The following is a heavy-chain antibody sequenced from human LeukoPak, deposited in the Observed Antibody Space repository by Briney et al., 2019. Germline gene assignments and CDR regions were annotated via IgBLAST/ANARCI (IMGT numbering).Heavy chain of an antibody. J-gene: IGHJ3*02. Sequence: GASVKVSCKASGYTFTKYGLSWVRQAPGQGLEWMGWISTHKGNTNYGQKFQGRVTMTTDTSTSTAYMEVRSLRSDDTAVYYCARDVLHVFDIWAKGQWSPSLQ. CDR3: ARDVLHVFDI. V-gene: IGHV1-18*01. CDR2: ISTHKGNT. CDR1: GYTFTKYG.